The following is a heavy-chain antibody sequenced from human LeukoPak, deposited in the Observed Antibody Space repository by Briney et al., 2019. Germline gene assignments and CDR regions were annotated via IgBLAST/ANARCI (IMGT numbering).Heavy chain of an antibody. V-gene: IGHV3-21*01. CDR2: ISSSSSYI. J-gene: IGHJ5*02. Sequence: GGSLRLSCAASGFTFSSYSMNWVRQAPGKGLEWVSSISSSSSYIYYADSVKGRFTISRGNAKNTLYLQMNSLRAEDTAMYYCARDPDRARRGDCSGHSCPPNHWGQGTLVTVSS. D-gene: IGHD2-15*01. CDR3: ARDPDRARRGDCSGHSCPPNH. CDR1: GFTFSSYS.